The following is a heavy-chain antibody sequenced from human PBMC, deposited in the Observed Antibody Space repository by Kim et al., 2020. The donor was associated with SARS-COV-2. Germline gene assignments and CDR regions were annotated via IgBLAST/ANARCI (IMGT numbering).Heavy chain of an antibody. D-gene: IGHD4-17*01. CDR3: ARGDYGGNSVAFDI. V-gene: IGHV4-59*01. CDR2: IYYSGST. J-gene: IGHJ3*02. CDR1: GGSISSYY. Sequence: SETLSLTCTVSGGSISSYYWSWIRQPPGKGLEWIGYIYYSGSTNYNPSLKSRVTISVDTSKNQFSLKLSSVTAADTAVYYCARGDYGGNSVAFDIWGQGTMVTVSS.